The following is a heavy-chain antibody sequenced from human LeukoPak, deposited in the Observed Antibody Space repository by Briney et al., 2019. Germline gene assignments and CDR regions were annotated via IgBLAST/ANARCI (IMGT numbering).Heavy chain of an antibody. CDR2: INPNSGDT. J-gene: IGHJ5*02. Sequence: GASVKVSCKAPGYTFTNYYINWVRQAPGQGLEWMGWINPNSGDTNYAQKFQDRVTMTRDTSISTAYIELNLLRSDDTAVYYCARGDYYGSPKVVAAWGQGTLVTVSS. CDR1: GYTFTNYY. V-gene: IGHV1-2*02. CDR3: ARGDYYGSPKVVAA. D-gene: IGHD3-10*01.